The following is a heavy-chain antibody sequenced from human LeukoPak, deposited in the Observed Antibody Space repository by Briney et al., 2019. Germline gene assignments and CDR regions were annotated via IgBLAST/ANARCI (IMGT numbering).Heavy chain of an antibody. J-gene: IGHJ5*02. V-gene: IGHV4-59*01. CDR3: ARGMGWFDP. Sequence: SETLSLTCTVSGESLSGFYWNWIRQPPGKGLEWLGYMYYGGNTDYNPSLKSRVTISIDMSKNQFSLKLSSVTAADTAVYYCARGMGWFDPWGQGTLVTVSS. D-gene: IGHD5-24*01. CDR2: MYYGGNT. CDR1: GESLSGFY.